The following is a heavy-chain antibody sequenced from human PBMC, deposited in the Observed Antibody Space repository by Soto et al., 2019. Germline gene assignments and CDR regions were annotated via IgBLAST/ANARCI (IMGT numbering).Heavy chain of an antibody. CDR2: ISGSGGST. J-gene: IGHJ4*02. CDR1: GFTFSSYA. D-gene: IGHD2-15*01. Sequence: PGGSLRLSCAASGFTFSSYAMSWVRQAPGKGLEWVSAISGSGGSTYYADSVKGRFTISRDNSKNTLYLQMNSLRAEDTAVYYCAKDRLSCSGGSCYSGDFDYWGQGTLVTVSS. CDR3: AKDRLSCSGGSCYSGDFDY. V-gene: IGHV3-23*01.